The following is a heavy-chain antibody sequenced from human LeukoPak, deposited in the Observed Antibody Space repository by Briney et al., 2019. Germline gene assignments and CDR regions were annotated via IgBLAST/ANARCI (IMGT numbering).Heavy chain of an antibody. D-gene: IGHD2-2*01. CDR1: GGSLTGYY. CDR3: ARLGGCTTTSCYVHWFDP. CDR2: IYYSGST. Sequence: SETLSLTCEVSGGSLTGYYWSWIRQPPGKGLEWIGYIYYSGSTNYNPSLKSRVTISVDTSKNQFSLKLYSVTAADTAVYYCARLGGCTTTSCYVHWFDPWGQGTLVTVSS. V-gene: IGHV4-59*01. J-gene: IGHJ5*02.